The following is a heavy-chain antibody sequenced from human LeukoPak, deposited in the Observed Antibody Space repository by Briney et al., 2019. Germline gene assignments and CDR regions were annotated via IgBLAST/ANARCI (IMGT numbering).Heavy chain of an antibody. CDR1: GFTFSSDW. J-gene: IGHJ4*02. D-gene: IGHD6-19*01. V-gene: IGHV3-21*01. Sequence: GGSLRLSCAASGFTFSSDWMHWVRQAPGKGLEWVSSISSSSSYIYYADSVKGRFTISRDNAKNSLYLQMHSLRAEDTAVYYCARDEQWLVSNWGQGTLVTVSS. CDR2: ISSSSSYI. CDR3: ARDEQWLVSN.